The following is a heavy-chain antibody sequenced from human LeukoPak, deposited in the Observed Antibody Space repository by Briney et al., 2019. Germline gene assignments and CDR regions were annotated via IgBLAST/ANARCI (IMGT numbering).Heavy chain of an antibody. V-gene: IGHV3-30*04. CDR1: GFTFGSYA. J-gene: IGHJ4*02. CDR3: ARDLFHTAMANY. Sequence: GGSLRLSCAASGFTFGSYAMHWVRQAPGKGLERVAVISYDGSNKYYADSVKGRFTISRDNSKNTLYLQMNSLRAEDTAVYYCARDLFHTAMANYWGQGTLVTVSS. CDR2: ISYDGSNK. D-gene: IGHD5-18*01.